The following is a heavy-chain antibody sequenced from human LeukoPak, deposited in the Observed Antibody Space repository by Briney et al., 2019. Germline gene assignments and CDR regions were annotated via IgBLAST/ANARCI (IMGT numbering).Heavy chain of an antibody. J-gene: IGHJ2*01. CDR2: IYYSGST. CDR1: GGSISSSSYY. CDR3: ARVPTTVVTPGRLPQPRYWYFDL. D-gene: IGHD4-23*01. Sequence: SETLSLTCTVSGGSISSSSYYWGWIRQPPGKGLEWIGSIYYSGSTYYNPSFKSRVTISVDTSKNQFSLKLSSVTAADTAVYYCARVPTTVVTPGRLPQPRYWYFDLWGRGTLVTVSS. V-gene: IGHV4-39*07.